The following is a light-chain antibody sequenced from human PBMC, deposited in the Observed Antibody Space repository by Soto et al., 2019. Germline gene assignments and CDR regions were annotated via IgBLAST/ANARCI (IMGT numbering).Light chain of an antibody. CDR3: SSYTSSSPFV. CDR2: DVS. J-gene: IGLJ1*01. CDR1: SSDVGGYNY. V-gene: IGLV2-14*01. Sequence: QSALTQPASVSGSPGQSITISCTGTSSDVGGYNYVSWYQQHPGKAPKLIIYDVSNRPSGVSNRFSGSKSGNTASLTISGLQAEDGADYYCSSYTSSSPFVFGTGTKVTVL.